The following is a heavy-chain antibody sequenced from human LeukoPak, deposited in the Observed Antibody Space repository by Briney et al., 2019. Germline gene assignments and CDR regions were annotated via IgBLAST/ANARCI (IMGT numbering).Heavy chain of an antibody. CDR2: ISSSGSTI. CDR1: GFTFSSYE. D-gene: IGHD5-24*01. CDR3: ARAEMATDAFDI. V-gene: IGHV3-48*03. Sequence: PGGSLRLSCAASGFTFSSYEMNWVRQAPGKGLEWVSYISSSGSTIYYADSVKGRFTISRDNAKNSPYLQMNSLRAEDTAVYYCARAEMATDAFDIWGQGTMVTVSS. J-gene: IGHJ3*02.